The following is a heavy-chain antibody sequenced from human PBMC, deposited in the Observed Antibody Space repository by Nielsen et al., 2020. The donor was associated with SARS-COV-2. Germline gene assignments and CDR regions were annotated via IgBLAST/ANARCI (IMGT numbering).Heavy chain of an antibody. D-gene: IGHD6-6*01. CDR2: INHSGST. J-gene: IGHJ2*01. CDR1: GGSFSGYY. Sequence: SETLSLTCAVYGGSFSGYYWSWIRQPPGKGLEWIGEINHSGSTNYNPSLKSRVTISVDTSKNQFSLKLSSVTAADTAVYYCARERGIAARAGWYFDLWGRGTLVTVSS. CDR3: ARERGIAARAGWYFDL. V-gene: IGHV4-34*01.